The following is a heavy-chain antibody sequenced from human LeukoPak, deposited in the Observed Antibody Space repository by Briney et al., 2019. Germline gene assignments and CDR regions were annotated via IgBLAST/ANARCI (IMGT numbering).Heavy chain of an antibody. CDR2: INTDGTVT. D-gene: IGHD6-19*01. J-gene: IGHJ4*02. CDR1: GFTFSKYW. Sequence: GGSLRLSCAASGFTFSKYWMLWVCQAPGKGLESVSRINTDGTVTTYADSVKGRFTVSRDNADNTMFLQMNSVRDEDTAVYYCATNQWMAPPTDSWGQGTPVTVSS. V-gene: IGHV3-74*01. CDR3: ATNQWMAPPTDS.